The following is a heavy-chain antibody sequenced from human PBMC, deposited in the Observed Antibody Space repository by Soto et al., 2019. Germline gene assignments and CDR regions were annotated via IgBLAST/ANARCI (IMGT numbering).Heavy chain of an antibody. Sequence: SETLSLTCTVPGGSISSGDYYWSWIRQPPGKGLEWIGYIYYSGSTYYNPSLKSRVTISVDTSKNQFSLKLSSVTAADTAVYYCARAYGDYALFWFDPWGQGTLVTVSS. J-gene: IGHJ5*02. CDR2: IYYSGST. CDR1: GGSISSGDYY. D-gene: IGHD4-17*01. V-gene: IGHV4-30-4*01. CDR3: ARAYGDYALFWFDP.